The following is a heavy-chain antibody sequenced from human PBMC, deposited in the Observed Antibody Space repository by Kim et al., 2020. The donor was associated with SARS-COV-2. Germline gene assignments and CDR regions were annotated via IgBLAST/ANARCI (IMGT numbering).Heavy chain of an antibody. D-gene: IGHD5-12*01. CDR3: ARHLMGGWLQFGAFDV. CDR2: MYYSGST. J-gene: IGHJ3*01. Sequence: SETLSLTCTVSGGSISSSRYYWGWIRQPPGKGLEWIASMYYSGSTYYNPSLKSRVTISVDTSRNQFSLKLSSVTAADTTLYYCARHLMGGWLQFGAFDVWGQGTVVTVSS. CDR1: GGSISSSRYY. V-gene: IGHV4-39*01.